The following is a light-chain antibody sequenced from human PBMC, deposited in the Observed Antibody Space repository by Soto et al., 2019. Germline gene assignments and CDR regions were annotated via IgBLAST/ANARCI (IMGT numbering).Light chain of an antibody. CDR2: ETN. CDR3: FLSYSSLVV. CDR1: SGAVTSGHY. Sequence: QAVVTQEPSMTVSPGGTVTLTCGSSSGAVTSGHYSYWFQQKPGQAPRTLLYETNNKHSWTPARFSGSLLGGKAVLTLSCALHEDEADYYCFLSYSSLVVFGGGTKLTVL. J-gene: IGLJ2*01. V-gene: IGLV7-46*01.